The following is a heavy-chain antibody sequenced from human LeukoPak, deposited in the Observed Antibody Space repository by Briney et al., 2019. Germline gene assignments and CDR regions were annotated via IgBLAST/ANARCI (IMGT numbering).Heavy chain of an antibody. CDR1: GFTFSSYA. D-gene: IGHD4-17*01. V-gene: IGHV3-30*04. J-gene: IGHJ5*02. Sequence: GGSLRLSCAASGFTFSSYAMHWVRQAPGKGLEWVAVISYDGSNKYYADSVKGRFTISRDNSKNTLYLQMNSLRAEDTAVYYCAKEGADYGDYSNWFDPWGQGTLVTVSS. CDR2: ISYDGSNK. CDR3: AKEGADYGDYSNWFDP.